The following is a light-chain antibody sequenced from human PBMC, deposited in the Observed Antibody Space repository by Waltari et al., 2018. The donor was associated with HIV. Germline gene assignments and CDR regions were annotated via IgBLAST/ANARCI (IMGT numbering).Light chain of an antibody. J-gene: IGLJ2*01. CDR3: SSYTSSSTLVV. Sequence: QSALTPPASVSGSPGQSITISCTGPSSDVGGYNYVPWYQQQPGKAPKLMIYEVNNRPSGVSNRFSGSKSGNTASLTISGLQAEDEADYYCSSYTSSSTLVVFGGGTKLTVL. CDR1: SSDVGGYNY. V-gene: IGLV2-14*01. CDR2: EVN.